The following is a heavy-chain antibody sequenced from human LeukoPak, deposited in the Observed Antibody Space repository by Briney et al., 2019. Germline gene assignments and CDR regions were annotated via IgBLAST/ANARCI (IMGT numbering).Heavy chain of an antibody. Sequence: ASVKVSCKASGYTFTGYYMHWVRQAPGHGLEWMGWINPNSGGTNYAQKFQGRVTMTRDTSISTAYMELSRLRSDDTAVYYCAREGGVQADYYYYYMDVWGKGTTVTISS. CDR3: AREGGVQADYYYYYMDV. J-gene: IGHJ6*03. CDR2: INPNSGGT. V-gene: IGHV1-2*02. D-gene: IGHD1-1*01. CDR1: GYTFTGYY.